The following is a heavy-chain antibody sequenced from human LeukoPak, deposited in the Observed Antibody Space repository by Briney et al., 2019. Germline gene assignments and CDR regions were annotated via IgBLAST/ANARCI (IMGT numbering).Heavy chain of an antibody. CDR3: ARDSNYGSGHDAFDI. CDR1: GGSISSYY. V-gene: IGHV4-59*12. Sequence: SETLSLTCTVSGGSISSYYWSWIRQPPGKGLEWIGYIYYSGSTNYNPSLKSRVTMSVDTSKNQFSLKLSSVTAADTAVYYCARDSNYGSGHDAFDIWGQGTMVTVSS. J-gene: IGHJ3*02. D-gene: IGHD3-10*01. CDR2: IYYSGST.